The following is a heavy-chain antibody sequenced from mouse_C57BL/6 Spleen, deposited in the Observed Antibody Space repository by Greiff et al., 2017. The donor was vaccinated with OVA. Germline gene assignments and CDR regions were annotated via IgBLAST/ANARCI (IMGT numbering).Heavy chain of an antibody. Sequence: EVHLVESGGGLVKPGGSLKLSCAASGFTLSSYTMSWVRQTPEKRLEWVATISGGGGNTYYPDSVKGRFTISRDNAKNTLYLQMSSLRSEDTALYYCARNYYGSSPYFDYWGQGTTLTVSS. D-gene: IGHD1-1*01. CDR3: ARNYYGSSPYFDY. J-gene: IGHJ2*01. CDR1: GFTLSSYT. CDR2: ISGGGGNT. V-gene: IGHV5-9*01.